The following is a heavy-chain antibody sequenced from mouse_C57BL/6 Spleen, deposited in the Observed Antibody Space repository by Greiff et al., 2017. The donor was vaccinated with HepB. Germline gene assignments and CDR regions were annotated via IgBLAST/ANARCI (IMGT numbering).Heavy chain of an antibody. D-gene: IGHD4-1*01. J-gene: IGHJ2*01. Sequence: EVQLQQSGPELVKPGASVKISCKASGYTFTDYYMNWVKQSHGKSLEWIGDINPNNGGTSYNQKFKGKATLTVDKSSSTAYMELRSLTSEDSAVYYCARCPLTDFHFDYWGQGTTLTVSS. V-gene: IGHV1-26*01. CDR2: INPNNGGT. CDR3: ARCPLTDFHFDY. CDR1: GYTFTDYY.